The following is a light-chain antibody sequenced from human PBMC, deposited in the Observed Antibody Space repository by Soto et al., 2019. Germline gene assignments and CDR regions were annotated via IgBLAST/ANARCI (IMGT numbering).Light chain of an antibody. CDR2: DAS. V-gene: IGKV1-5*01. J-gene: IGKJ2*01. Sequence: DIQMTQFPSTLSASVGDRVTITCRASQTTNTWLAWYQQKPGTAPKLLIYDASSLERGVPSRFSASGSGTEFTLTISSLQQDDLATYYCQKHISYPYTFGQGTKVEIK. CDR3: QKHISYPYT. CDR1: QTTNTW.